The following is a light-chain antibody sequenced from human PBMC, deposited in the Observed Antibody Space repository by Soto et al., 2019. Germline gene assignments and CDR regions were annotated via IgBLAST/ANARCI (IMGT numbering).Light chain of an antibody. CDR2: LGS. V-gene: IGKV2-28*01. Sequence: DIVMSQSPLSLPVTPGEPASISCRSSPSLLQSNGYNYSDWYLQKPGQSPQLLIYLGSYRACGVPDRFSGSGAGTDFTLKISRLEAADVGVYYCMQALQTPYTFGQGTKLEIK. J-gene: IGKJ2*01. CDR1: PSLLQSNGYNY. CDR3: MQALQTPYT.